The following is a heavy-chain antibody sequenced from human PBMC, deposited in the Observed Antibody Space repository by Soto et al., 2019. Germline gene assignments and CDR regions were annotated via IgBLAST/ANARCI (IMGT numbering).Heavy chain of an antibody. CDR2: IKGDGSAK. V-gene: IGHV3-7*05. Sequence: EVQLVEPGGGLVQPGGSLRLSCAASGFTFGNYWMTWVRQAPGKGLEWVANIKGDGSAKSYLDSVRGRLTVSRDNAENSLLLQMNILRAEATALYYCARDVSPGSSGYYLEAFDIWGQGTMVTVS. D-gene: IGHD6-25*01. CDR1: GFTFGNYW. CDR3: ARDVSPGSSGYYLEAFDI. J-gene: IGHJ3*02.